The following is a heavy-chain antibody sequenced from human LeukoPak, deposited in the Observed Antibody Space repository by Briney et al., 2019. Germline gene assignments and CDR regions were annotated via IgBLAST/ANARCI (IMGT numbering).Heavy chain of an antibody. D-gene: IGHD6-19*01. CDR2: IYYRGST. J-gene: IGHJ3*02. Sequence: SETLSLTCTVSGGSISTNIYYWGWIRQPPGKGLEWIANIYYRGSTYYNPSLKSRVTISVDTSKNQFSLKLSSVTAADTAVYYCARDIEVALPDAFDIWGQGTKVTVSS. CDR1: GGSISTNIYY. CDR3: ARDIEVALPDAFDI. V-gene: IGHV4-39*07.